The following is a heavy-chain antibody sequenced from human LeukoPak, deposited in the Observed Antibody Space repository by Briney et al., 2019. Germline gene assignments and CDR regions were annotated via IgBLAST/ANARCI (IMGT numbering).Heavy chain of an antibody. Sequence: GGSLRLSCAASGFTFSNYAMSWVRQAPGKGLEWVSVISGSGYSTYYVNSAKGRFTISRDNSKNTLYLQMNSLRAEDTAVYYCARAVGYCNGGSCYKDYWGQGTLVTVSS. V-gene: IGHV3-23*01. CDR1: GFTFSNYA. CDR2: ISGSGYST. D-gene: IGHD2-15*01. J-gene: IGHJ4*02. CDR3: ARAVGYCNGGSCYKDY.